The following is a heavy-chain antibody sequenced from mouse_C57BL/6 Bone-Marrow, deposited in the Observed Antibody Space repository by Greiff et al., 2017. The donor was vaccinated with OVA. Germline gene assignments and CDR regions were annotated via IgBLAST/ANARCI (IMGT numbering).Heavy chain of an antibody. Sequence: VQLQQSGAELARPGASVKLSCKASGYTFTSYGISWVKQRTGQGLEWIGEIYPRSGNTHYNEKFKGKATLTADKSSSTAYMELRSLTSEDSAVYFCARKAKVAYWGQGTLVTVSA. J-gene: IGHJ3*01. CDR2: IYPRSGNT. D-gene: IGHD1-1*01. CDR3: ARKAKVAY. CDR1: GYTFTSYG. V-gene: IGHV1-81*01.